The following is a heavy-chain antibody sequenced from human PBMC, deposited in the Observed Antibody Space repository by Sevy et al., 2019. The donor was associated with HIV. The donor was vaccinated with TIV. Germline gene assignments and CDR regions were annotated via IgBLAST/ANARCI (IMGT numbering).Heavy chain of an antibody. CDR3: ARDHVKDGDLGDHYYFAMDV. Sequence: GGSLRLSCTASGFIFSDYYMSWIRQAPGKGLEWISYISGSDNTIYYADSVKGRFTISRDNAKNSLYLQMNSLRVDDTAVYYCARDHVKDGDLGDHYYFAMDVWGQGTTVTVSS. D-gene: IGHD4-17*01. CDR2: ISGSDNTI. V-gene: IGHV3-11*01. J-gene: IGHJ6*02. CDR1: GFIFSDYY.